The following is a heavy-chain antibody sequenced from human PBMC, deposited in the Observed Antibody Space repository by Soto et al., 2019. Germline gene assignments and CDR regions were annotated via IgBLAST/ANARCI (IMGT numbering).Heavy chain of an antibody. CDR1: GFTFSSYW. Sequence: EVQLVESGGGLVQPGGSLRLSCAASGFTFSSYWMSWVRQAPGKGLEWVANIKQDGSEKYYVDSVKGRFTISRDNAKNSLXXXMNXXGAEXXXXYDXARXTTAXXPPGLDLWGRGTLVTVSS. D-gene: IGHD4-17*01. CDR2: IKQDGSEK. J-gene: IGHJ2*01. CDR3: ARXTTAXXPPGLDL. V-gene: IGHV3-7*01.